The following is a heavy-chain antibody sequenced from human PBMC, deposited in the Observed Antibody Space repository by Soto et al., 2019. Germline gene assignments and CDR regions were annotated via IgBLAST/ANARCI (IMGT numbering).Heavy chain of an antibody. Sequence: EVQLVESGGGLVEPGGALRLSCAASGFSFTYAWLNWVRQAPGQGLEWVGRIKSMPDGGTTDYAAPVKGRFTISRDDLENPVYLQMNSLKPEDTAVYYCAADLPDRGAYPFDYWGQGTLVTVSP. J-gene: IGHJ4*02. V-gene: IGHV3-15*07. CDR3: AADLPDRGAYPFDY. CDR1: GFSFTYAW. D-gene: IGHD3-10*01. CDR2: IKSMPDGGTT.